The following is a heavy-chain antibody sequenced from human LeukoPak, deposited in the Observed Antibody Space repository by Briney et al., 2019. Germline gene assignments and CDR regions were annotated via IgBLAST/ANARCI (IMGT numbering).Heavy chain of an antibody. CDR2: IYRGDGT. CDR1: GFTVSSHY. D-gene: IGHD5-24*01. Sequence: GGSLRLSCVASGFTVSSHYMSWVRQAPGKGLEWVSVIYRGDGTYYADSVKGRFTISRDNSRNTVYLQMNSLRVEDTAVYYCARDIGGTVEVATMNYWGRGTLVTVSS. J-gene: IGHJ4*02. CDR3: ARDIGGTVEVATMNY. V-gene: IGHV3-66*01.